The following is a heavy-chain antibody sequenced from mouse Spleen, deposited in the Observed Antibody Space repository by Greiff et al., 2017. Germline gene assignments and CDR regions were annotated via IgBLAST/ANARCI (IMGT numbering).Heavy chain of an antibody. CDR3: ARTLNWDWYFDV. Sequence: QVQLKESGPGLVAPSQSLSITCTVSGFSFTNYAVHWVRQSPGKGLEWLGVIWSDGSTDYNAAFISRLSISKDNSKSQVFFKMNSLQADDTAIYYCARTLNWDWYFDVWGAGTTVTVSS. V-gene: IGHV2-4-1*01. J-gene: IGHJ1*01. CDR2: IWSDGST. CDR1: GFSFTNYA. D-gene: IGHD4-1*01.